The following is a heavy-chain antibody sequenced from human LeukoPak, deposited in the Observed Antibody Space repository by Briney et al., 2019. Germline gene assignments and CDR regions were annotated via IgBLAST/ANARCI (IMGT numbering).Heavy chain of an antibody. CDR3: ARDPTQYTTAWYSDY. Sequence: GGSLRLSCAASGFTFSSYGMHWVRQAPGKGLEWVAVIWYDGSNKYYADSVKGRFTISRDNSKNTLYLQMNSLRAEDTAVYYCARDPTQYTTAWYSDYWGQGTLVTVCS. J-gene: IGHJ4*02. V-gene: IGHV3-33*01. D-gene: IGHD2/OR15-2a*01. CDR2: IWYDGSNK. CDR1: GFTFSSYG.